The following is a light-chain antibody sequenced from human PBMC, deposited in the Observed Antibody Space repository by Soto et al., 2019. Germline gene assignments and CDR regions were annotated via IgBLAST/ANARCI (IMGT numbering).Light chain of an antibody. CDR2: DAS. CDR3: QQYGSSPLT. J-gene: IGKJ4*01. V-gene: IGKV3-11*01. CDR1: QSVGRS. Sequence: EIVLTQSPATLSLSPGERATLSCWASQSVGRSLAWYQQKPGQAPRLLINDASNRATGIPARFGGSGSGTDFTLTISRLEPEDFAVYYCQQYGSSPLTFGGGTKVDIK.